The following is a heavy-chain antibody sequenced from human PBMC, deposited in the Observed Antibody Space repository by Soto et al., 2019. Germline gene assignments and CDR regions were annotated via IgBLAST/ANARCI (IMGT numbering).Heavy chain of an antibody. V-gene: IGHV4-39*01. D-gene: IGHD3-9*01. CDR2: IFYSGST. J-gene: IGHJ4*02. Sequence: SETLSLTCTVSGGSISSSSYYWGWIRQPPGKGLEWIGSIFYSGSTYYNPSLKSRVTISVDTSKNQFSLKLSSVTAADTAVYYCARSPNYDILTGYPPHFDYWGQGTLVTVSS. CDR1: GGSISSSSYY. CDR3: ARSPNYDILTGYPPHFDY.